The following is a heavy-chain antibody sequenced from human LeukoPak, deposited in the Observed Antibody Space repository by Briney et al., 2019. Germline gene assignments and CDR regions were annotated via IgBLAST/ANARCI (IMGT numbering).Heavy chain of an antibody. CDR3: ARDHPIVGATRNSYGMDV. D-gene: IGHD1-26*01. CDR2: IWYDGSNK. J-gene: IGHJ6*02. CDR1: GFTFSSYG. Sequence: QTGRSLRLSCAASGFTFSSYGMHWVRQAPGKGLEWVAVIWYDGSNKYYADSVKGRFTISRDNSKNTLYLQMNSLRAEDTAVYYCARDHPIVGATRNSYGMDVWGQGTTVTVSS. V-gene: IGHV3-33*01.